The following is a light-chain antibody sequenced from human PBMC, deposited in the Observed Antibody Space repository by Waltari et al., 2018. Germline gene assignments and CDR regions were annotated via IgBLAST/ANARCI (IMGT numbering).Light chain of an antibody. Sequence: EIVLTPSPGTLSSSPGERATLSCRASQSVSSSYLAWYQQKPGQAPRLLIYGASSRATGIPDRFSGSGSGTDFTLTISRLEPEDFAVYYCQQYGSSPPYTFGQGTKLGIK. CDR1: QSVSSSY. CDR2: GAS. J-gene: IGKJ2*01. V-gene: IGKV3-20*01. CDR3: QQYGSSPPYT.